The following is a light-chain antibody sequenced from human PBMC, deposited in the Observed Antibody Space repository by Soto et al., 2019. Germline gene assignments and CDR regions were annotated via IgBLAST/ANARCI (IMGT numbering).Light chain of an antibody. Sequence: EVALTQSPGTLSLSPGDRVTLSCKASQPIAPNYLAWYQQRFGQAPRLLISSTSKRAAGIPDRFSGAGSGTDFTLSISGLESEDFGVYFCQQYATLPITFGRGTRL. J-gene: IGKJ5*01. CDR2: STS. V-gene: IGKV3-20*01. CDR1: QPIAPNY. CDR3: QQYATLPIT.